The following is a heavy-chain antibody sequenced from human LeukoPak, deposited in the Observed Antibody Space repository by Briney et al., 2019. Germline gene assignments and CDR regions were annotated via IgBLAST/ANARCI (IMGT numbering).Heavy chain of an antibody. D-gene: IGHD1-26*01. CDR2: ISSSGSTI. J-gene: IGHJ6*03. Sequence: GGSLRLSCAASGFTFSSYEMNWVRQAPGKGLEWVSYISSSGSTIYYADSVKGRFTISRDNAKNSLYLQMNSLRAEDTAVYYCARVGATTQYYYYYYMDVWGKGTTVTISS. CDR3: ARVGATTQYYYYYYMDV. CDR1: GFTFSSYE. V-gene: IGHV3-48*03.